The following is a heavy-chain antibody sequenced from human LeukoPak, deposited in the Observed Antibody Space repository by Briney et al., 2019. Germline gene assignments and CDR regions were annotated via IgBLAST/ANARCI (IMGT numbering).Heavy chain of an antibody. CDR2: VYSTWTP. CDR1: GGSISSSSYY. Sequence: SETLSLTCTVSGGSISSSSYYWGWIRQPPGKGLEWIGRVYSTWTPNYNPSLKRRLAMSVDTSKNQFSLTLNSVTAADTAVYFCKRGIPEKEIIRGFDFWGQGILVTVSS. CDR3: KRGIPEKEIIRGFDF. D-gene: IGHD3-10*01. V-gene: IGHV4-61*05. J-gene: IGHJ4*01.